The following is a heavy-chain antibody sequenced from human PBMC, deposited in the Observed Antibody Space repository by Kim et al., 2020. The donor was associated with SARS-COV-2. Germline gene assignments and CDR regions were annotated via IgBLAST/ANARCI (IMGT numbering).Heavy chain of an antibody. J-gene: IGHJ6*02. CDR3: ARDAVPSHTIFGVVPANYYYYGMDV. Sequence: GGSLRLSCAASGFTFSSYSMNWVRQAPGKGLEWVSSISSSSSYIYYADSVKGRFTISRDNAKNSLYLQMNSLRAEDTAVYYCARDAVPSHTIFGVVPANYYYYGMDVWGQGTTVTVSS. CDR1: GFTFSSYS. D-gene: IGHD3-3*01. V-gene: IGHV3-21*01. CDR2: ISSSSSYI.